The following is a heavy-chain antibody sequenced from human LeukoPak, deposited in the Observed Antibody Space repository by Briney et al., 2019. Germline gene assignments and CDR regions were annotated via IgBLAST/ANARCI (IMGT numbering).Heavy chain of an antibody. Sequence: GESLKISCKGSGYRFTSYWISWVRQLPGKGLEWMGIIYPGDSITRYSPTFQGQVTISADKSISTAYLPWSSLKASDTAMYYCARQVEEYSGSSEDYWGQGTLVTVSS. D-gene: IGHD6-6*01. CDR1: GYRFTSYW. V-gene: IGHV5-51*01. CDR2: IYPGDSIT. J-gene: IGHJ4*02. CDR3: ARQVEEYSGSSEDY.